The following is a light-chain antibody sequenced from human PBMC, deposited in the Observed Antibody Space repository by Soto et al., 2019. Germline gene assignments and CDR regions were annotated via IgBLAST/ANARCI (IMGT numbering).Light chain of an antibody. J-gene: IGKJ1*01. V-gene: IGKV2D-29*01. Sequence: DIVMTQTPLSLSVTPGQLASMSCKTSQSLLHSDGKTYLYWYLQRPGQPPQLLIYEVANRFSGVQDRFRVSGPGTDFTVKISRVEAEDVGLCYGMQAKQLPVTFGRGTKVVI. CDR1: QSLLHSDGKTY. CDR2: EVA. CDR3: MQAKQLPVT.